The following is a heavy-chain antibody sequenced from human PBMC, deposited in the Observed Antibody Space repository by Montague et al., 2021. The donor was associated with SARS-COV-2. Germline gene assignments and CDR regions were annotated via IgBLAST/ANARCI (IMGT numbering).Heavy chain of an antibody. D-gene: IGHD3-10*01. V-gene: IGHV3-30*04. J-gene: IGHJ4*02. CDR3: ASSLVWFEIDY. Sequence: SLRLSCAASGFTFSSYAMHWVRQAPGKGLEWVAVISYVGSNKYYADSVKGRFTISRDNSKNTLYLQMNSLRAEDTAVYYCASSLVWFEIDYWGQGTLVTVSS. CDR1: GFTFSSYA. CDR2: ISYVGSNK.